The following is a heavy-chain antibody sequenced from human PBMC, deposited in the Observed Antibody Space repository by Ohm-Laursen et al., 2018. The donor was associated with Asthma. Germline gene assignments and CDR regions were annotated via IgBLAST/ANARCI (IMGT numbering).Heavy chain of an antibody. CDR3: ARRLPYCTGGVCYSSWFDP. CDR1: GGSISSSSYY. Sequence: TLSLTCTVSGGSISSSSYYWGWIRQPPGKGLEWIGSIYYSGSTYYNPSLKSRVTISVDTSKNQFSLKLSSVTAADTAVYYCARRLPYCTGGVCYSSWFDPWGQGTLVTVSS. D-gene: IGHD2-8*02. CDR2: IYYSGST. J-gene: IGHJ5*02. V-gene: IGHV4-39*01.